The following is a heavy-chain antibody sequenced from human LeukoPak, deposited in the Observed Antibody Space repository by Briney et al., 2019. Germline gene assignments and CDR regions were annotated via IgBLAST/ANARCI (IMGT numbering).Heavy chain of an antibody. D-gene: IGHD2-8*01. J-gene: IGHJ6*03. Sequence: ASVKVSCKASEYTFTGNYIHWVRQAPGQGLEWMGWINPNNGGTNYAQNFQGRVTMTSDTSTSTAYMELSRLGSDDTAVYYCARDIVLMVYEGPPYYYYYMDVWGKGTTVTVSS. CDR1: EYTFTGNY. CDR3: ARDIVLMVYEGPPYYYYYMDV. CDR2: INPNNGGT. V-gene: IGHV1-2*02.